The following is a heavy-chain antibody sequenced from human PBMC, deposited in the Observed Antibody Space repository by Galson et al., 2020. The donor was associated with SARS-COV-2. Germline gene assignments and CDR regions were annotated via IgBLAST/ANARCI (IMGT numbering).Heavy chain of an antibody. CDR3: ARDGQTSSGWAFDY. Sequence: GGSLRLSCAASGFTFSSHPMHWVRQAPGKGLEWVAQIFFDGSDKYYGDSVKGRFTISRDSSKNTVYLQMNNLRADDTAVYYCARDGQTSSGWAFDYWGQGTLVTVSS. CDR1: GFTFSSHP. D-gene: IGHD6-19*01. V-gene: IGHV3-33*01. CDR2: IFFDGSDK. J-gene: IGHJ4*02.